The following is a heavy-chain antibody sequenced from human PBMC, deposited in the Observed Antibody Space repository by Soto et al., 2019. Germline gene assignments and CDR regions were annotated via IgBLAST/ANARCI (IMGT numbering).Heavy chain of an antibody. CDR3: AGVRGPYCGGECYPPTPNWFDP. D-gene: IGHD2-21*01. CDR2: IYHSGST. J-gene: IGHJ5*02. CDR1: GGSISSGGYS. Sequence: QLQLQESGSGLVKPSQTLSLTCAVSGGSISSGGYSWSWIRQPPGKGLEWIGYIYHSGSTYYNPSLKRRVSISVDRSKNQFSLKLSSVTAADSAVYSCAGVRGPYCGGECYPPTPNWFDPWGQGTLVTVSS. V-gene: IGHV4-30-2*01.